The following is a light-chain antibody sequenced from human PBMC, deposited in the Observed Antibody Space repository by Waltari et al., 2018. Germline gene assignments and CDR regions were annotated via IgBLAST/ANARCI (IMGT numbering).Light chain of an antibody. CDR1: SSDVGGHNY. V-gene: IGLV2-14*01. Sequence: QSALTQPASVSGFPGQSITISCTGTSSDVGGHNYVSWYQQHPGKAPKLMIYEVSYRPSGVSNRFSASKSGNTASLTISGLQADDEADYYFSSYTRSDTVLFGGGTK. J-gene: IGLJ2*01. CDR3: SSYTRSDTVL. CDR2: EVS.